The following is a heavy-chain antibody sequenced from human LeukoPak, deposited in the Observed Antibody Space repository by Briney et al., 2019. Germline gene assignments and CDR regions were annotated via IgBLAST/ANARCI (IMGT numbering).Heavy chain of an antibody. D-gene: IGHD4-11*01. CDR3: ARLLYSNTDWYFDL. CDR1: GGSISSGDYY. J-gene: IGHJ2*01. V-gene: IGHV4-30-4*01. Sequence: SETLSLTCTVSGGSISSGDYYWSWIRQPPGKGLEWIGYIYYSGSTYYNPSLKSRVTISVDTSKNQFSLKLSSVTAADTAVYYCARLLYSNTDWYFDLWGRGTLVTVSS. CDR2: IYYSGST.